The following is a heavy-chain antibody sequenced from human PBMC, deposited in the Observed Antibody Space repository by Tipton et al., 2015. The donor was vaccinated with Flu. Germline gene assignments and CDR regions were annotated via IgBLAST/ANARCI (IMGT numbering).Heavy chain of an antibody. CDR1: GFTFTAYY. CDR3: ARKMEGYSSGLNNWFDP. J-gene: IGHJ5*02. V-gene: IGHV1-2*06. CDR2: INPNSGGT. D-gene: IGHD6-25*01. Sequence: QLVQSGAEVKKPGASVKVSCKASGFTFTAYYIHWVRQAPGQGLEWVGRINPNSGGTDYSEKFQDRVTMTWDTSTSTFYMEISRVGTDDTAFYYGARKMEGYSSGLNNWFDPWGQGTLVTVSS.